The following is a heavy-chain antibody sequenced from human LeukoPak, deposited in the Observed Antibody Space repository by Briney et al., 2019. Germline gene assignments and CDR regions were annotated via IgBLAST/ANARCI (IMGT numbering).Heavy chain of an antibody. Sequence: PSETLSLTCTVSGGSISSYYWSWIRQPPGKGLEGIGYIYYSGSTNYNPSLKSRVPISVPPSTNQFSLKLSSVTAADTAVYYCASSSSWDYFDYWGQGTLVTVSS. CDR2: IYYSGST. CDR3: ASSSSWDYFDY. D-gene: IGHD6-13*01. J-gene: IGHJ4*02. V-gene: IGHV4-59*01. CDR1: GGSISSYY.